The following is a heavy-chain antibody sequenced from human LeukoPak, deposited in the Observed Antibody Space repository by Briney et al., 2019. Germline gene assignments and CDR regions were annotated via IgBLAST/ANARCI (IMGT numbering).Heavy chain of an antibody. V-gene: IGHV3-11*04. CDR1: GFTFSNAW. D-gene: IGHD3-16*01. Sequence: GGSLRLSCATSGFTFSNAWMTWVRQAQGKGLEWVSYISSSGSTIYYADSVKGRFTISRDNAKNSLYLQMNSLRAEDTAVYYCARDSDVPFDYWGQGTLVTVSS. CDR3: ARDSDVPFDY. J-gene: IGHJ4*02. CDR2: ISSSGSTI.